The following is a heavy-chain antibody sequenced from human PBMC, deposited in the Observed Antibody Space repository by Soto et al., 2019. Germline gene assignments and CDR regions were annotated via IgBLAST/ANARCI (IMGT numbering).Heavy chain of an antibody. Sequence: ASVKVSCKASGGTFSSYTISWVRQAPGQGLEWMGRIIPILGIANYAQKFQGRVTITADKSTSTAYMELSSLRSEDTAVYYCARDGGICSGGSCYGYYYMDVWGKGTTVTVSS. D-gene: IGHD2-15*01. V-gene: IGHV1-69*04. CDR1: GGTFSSYT. J-gene: IGHJ6*03. CDR2: IIPILGIA. CDR3: ARDGGICSGGSCYGYYYMDV.